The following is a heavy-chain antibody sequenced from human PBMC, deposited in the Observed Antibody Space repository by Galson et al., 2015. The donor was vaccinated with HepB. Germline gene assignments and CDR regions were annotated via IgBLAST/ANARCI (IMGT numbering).Heavy chain of an antibody. V-gene: IGHV1-3*01. CDR2: ISAGNGNT. CDR1: GYTFTSYA. J-gene: IGHJ4*02. D-gene: IGHD6-6*01. CDR3: ARSSSSSRYPDY. Sequence: SVKVSCKASGYTFTSYAMHWVRQAPGQRLEWMGWISAGNGNTKYSQKFQGRVTITRDTSASTAYMELSSLRSEDTAVYYCARSSSSSRYPDYWGQGTLVTVSS.